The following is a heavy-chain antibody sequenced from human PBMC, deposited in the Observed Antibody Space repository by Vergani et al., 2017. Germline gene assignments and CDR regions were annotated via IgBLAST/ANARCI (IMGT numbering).Heavy chain of an antibody. CDR3: ARGEAA. J-gene: IGHJ4*02. V-gene: IGHV1-2*02. D-gene: IGHD6-25*01. CDR2: INPNSGRT. Sequence: QVQLVQSGAEVKKPGASVKVSCKASGYTFTGYYMYWVRQAPGHGLEWMGWINPNSGRTNYAQKFQGRVTMTRDTSISTAYMELSRLTYDDTAVYDGARGEAAGGQGTLVTVSS. CDR1: GYTFTGYY.